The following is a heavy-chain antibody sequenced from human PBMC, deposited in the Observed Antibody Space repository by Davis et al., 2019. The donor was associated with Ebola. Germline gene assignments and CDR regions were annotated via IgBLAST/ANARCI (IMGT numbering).Heavy chain of an antibody. D-gene: IGHD3-16*01. CDR2: IDPSDSYT. CDR3: ARHRRRSWGGVYYYNGMDV. Sequence: GGSLRLSCKGSGYSFSNYWVGWARQMPGKGLEWMGRIDPSDSYTNYSPSFQGHVTISADKSISTAYLQWSSLKASDTAMYYCARHRRRSWGGVYYYNGMDVWGQGTTVTVSS. V-gene: IGHV5-10-1*01. CDR1: GYSFSNYW. J-gene: IGHJ6*02.